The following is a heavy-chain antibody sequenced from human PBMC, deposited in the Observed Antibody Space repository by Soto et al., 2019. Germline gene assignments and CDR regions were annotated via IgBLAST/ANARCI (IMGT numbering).Heavy chain of an antibody. D-gene: IGHD6-19*01. CDR1: RFTLSSYA. Sequence: GGSLRRSCAASRFTLSSYAMSWVRQAPGKGLEWVSAISGSGGSTYYADSVKGRFTISRDNSKNTLYLQMNSLRAEDLAVYYCARRPVAGKLGFDYWGQGTLVTVSS. V-gene: IGHV3-23*01. J-gene: IGHJ4*02. CDR3: ARRPVAGKLGFDY. CDR2: ISGSGGST.